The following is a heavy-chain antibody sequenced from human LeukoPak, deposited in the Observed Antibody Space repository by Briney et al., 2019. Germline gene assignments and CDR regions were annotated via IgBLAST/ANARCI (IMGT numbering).Heavy chain of an antibody. V-gene: IGHV3-7*01. CDR3: ARALGGGSGSYYSPSSN. CDR2: IKPDGSAK. J-gene: IGHJ4*02. D-gene: IGHD1-26*01. Sequence: GGSLRLSCAASGFTFSRQWMSWVRQASGRGLECVANIKPDGSAKYYVDSVKGRFTITRDNAKNSLYLQMNSLRAEDTAVYYCARALGGGSGSYYSPSSNWGQGTLVTVSS. CDR1: GFTFSRQW.